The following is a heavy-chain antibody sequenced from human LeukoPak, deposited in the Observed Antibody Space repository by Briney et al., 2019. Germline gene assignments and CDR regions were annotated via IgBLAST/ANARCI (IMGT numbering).Heavy chain of an antibody. CDR3: ARHPLIVVVPAAARRWFDP. CDR2: INHSGST. D-gene: IGHD2-2*01. V-gene: IGHV4-38-2*02. J-gene: IGHJ5*02. CDR1: GYSISSGYY. Sequence: PSETLSLTCTVSGYSISSGYYWSWIRQPPGKGLEWIGEINHSGSTNYNPSLKSRVTISVDTSKNQFSLKLSSVTAADTAVYYCARHPLIVVVPAAARRWFDPWGQGTLVTVSS.